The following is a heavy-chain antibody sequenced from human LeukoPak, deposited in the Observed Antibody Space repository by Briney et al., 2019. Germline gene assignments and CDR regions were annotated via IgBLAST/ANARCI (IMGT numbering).Heavy chain of an antibody. CDR1: GGSISSYY. V-gene: IGHV4-4*07. Sequence: SETLSLTCTVSGGSISSYYWSWIRQPAGKGLEWIGRIYTTGNTNYNPSPKSRVTMSIDTSKKQFSLKLSSVTAADTAVYYCARGEYYYDSNSAYRYFDPWGQGTLVTVSS. D-gene: IGHD3-22*01. J-gene: IGHJ5*02. CDR3: ARGEYYYDSNSAYRYFDP. CDR2: IYTTGNT.